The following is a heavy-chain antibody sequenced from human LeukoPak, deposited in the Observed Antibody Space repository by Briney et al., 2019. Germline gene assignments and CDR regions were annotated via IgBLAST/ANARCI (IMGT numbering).Heavy chain of an antibody. Sequence: SETLSLTCTVSGGSISSYYWSWIRQPPGKGLEWIGYIYYSGSTNYNPSLKSRVTISVDTSKNQFSLKLSSGTAADTAVYYCASTAVAMKNFFDYWGQGTLVTVSS. CDR3: ASTAVAMKNFFDY. CDR2: IYYSGST. J-gene: IGHJ4*02. V-gene: IGHV4-59*08. CDR1: GGSISSYY. D-gene: IGHD6-19*01.